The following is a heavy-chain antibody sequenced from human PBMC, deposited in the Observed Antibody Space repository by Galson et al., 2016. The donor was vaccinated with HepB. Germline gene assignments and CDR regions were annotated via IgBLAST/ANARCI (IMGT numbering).Heavy chain of an antibody. D-gene: IGHD4-11*01. CDR3: ARGGHSNYGLGLGYNWFDP. V-gene: IGHV3-11*06. J-gene: IGHJ5*02. Sequence: LEWVSYISKTSSYKNYADSVRGRFTISRDNAKNSLYLQMNSLRAEDTAVYYCARGGHSNYGLGLGYNWFDPWGQGTLVTVSS. CDR2: ISKTSSYK.